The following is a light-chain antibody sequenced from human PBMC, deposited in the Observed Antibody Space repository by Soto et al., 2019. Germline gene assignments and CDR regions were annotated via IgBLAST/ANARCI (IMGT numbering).Light chain of an antibody. J-gene: IGKJ1*01. CDR1: QTISSW. Sequence: DIQIAQSPFTLSGSVGDRVTIPCRASQTISSWLAWYQQKPGKAHKLLIYKASTLKSGVQSRFSGSGSGTEFTLTIRSLQPDDFATYYCKHYNSYSEAFGQGTKVDIK. CDR2: KAS. CDR3: KHYNSYSEA. V-gene: IGKV1-5*03.